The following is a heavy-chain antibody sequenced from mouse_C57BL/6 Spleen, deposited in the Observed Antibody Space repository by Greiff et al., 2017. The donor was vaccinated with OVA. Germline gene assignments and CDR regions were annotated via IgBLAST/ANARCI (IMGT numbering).Heavy chain of an antibody. Sequence: VKLEESGPGLVQPSQSLSITCTVSGFSLTSYGVHWVRQSPGKGLEWLGVIWSGGSTDYNAAFISRLSISKDNSKSQVFFKMNSLQADDTAIYYCARTLHGYYAMDYWGQGTSVTVSS. CDR1: GFSLTSYG. CDR2: IWSGGST. CDR3: ARTLHGYYAMDY. V-gene: IGHV2-2*01. J-gene: IGHJ4*01.